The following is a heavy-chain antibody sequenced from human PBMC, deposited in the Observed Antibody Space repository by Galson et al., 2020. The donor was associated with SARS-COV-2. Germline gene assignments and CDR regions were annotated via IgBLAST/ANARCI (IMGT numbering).Heavy chain of an antibody. J-gene: IGHJ6*02. V-gene: IGHV3-23*01. Sequence: GGSLRLSCAASGFTFSSYAMSWVRQAPGKGLEWVSAISGSGGSTYYADSVKGRFTISRDNSKNTLYLQMNSLRAEDTAVYYCAKDQARYCSGGSCSYYYYGMDVWGQGTTVTVSS. D-gene: IGHD2-15*01. CDR2: ISGSGGST. CDR3: AKDQARYCSGGSCSYYYYGMDV. CDR1: GFTFSSYA.